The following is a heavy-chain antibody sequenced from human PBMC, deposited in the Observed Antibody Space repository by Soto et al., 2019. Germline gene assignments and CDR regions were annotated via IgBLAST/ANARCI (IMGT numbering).Heavy chain of an antibody. Sequence: SETLSLTCTVSGGSISSGDYYWSWIRQHPGKGLEWIGYIYYSGSTTYNPSLKSRVSISIDTSTNQFSLSLSSVTAADTAVFYCASSRFSTSWSFDNWGQGALVTVSS. J-gene: IGHJ4*02. CDR2: IYYSGST. CDR1: GGSISSGDYY. CDR3: ASSRFSTSWSFDN. D-gene: IGHD6-13*01. V-gene: IGHV4-61*08.